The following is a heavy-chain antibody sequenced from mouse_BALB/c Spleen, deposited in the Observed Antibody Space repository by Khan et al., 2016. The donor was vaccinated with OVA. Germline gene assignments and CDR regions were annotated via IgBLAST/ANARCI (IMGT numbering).Heavy chain of an antibody. CDR3: VRDGAYHRNDGWFAY. Sequence: VKLQESGAELARPGASVKMSCKASGYTFTSYTIHWIKKRPGQGLEWIGYINPSNGYTNYNQKFKDKATLTTDKSSTTAYRQLSSLTSDDSAVYNCVRDGAYHRNDGWFAYWGQGTLVTVSA. V-gene: IGHV1-4*01. CDR1: GYTFTSYT. CDR2: INPSNGYT. J-gene: IGHJ3*01. D-gene: IGHD2-14*01.